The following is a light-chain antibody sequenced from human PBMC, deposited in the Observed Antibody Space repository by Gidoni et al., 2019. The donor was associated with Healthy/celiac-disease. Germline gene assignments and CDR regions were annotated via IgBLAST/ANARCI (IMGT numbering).Light chain of an antibody. Sequence: SYQLPQPHSVSVSPGQTASITCSGDKLGDKYACWYQQKPGQFPVLVIYQDSKRPSGIPERFSGSNSGNTATLTISGTQAMDEADYYCQAWDSSTRVFGGGTKLTVL. CDR3: QAWDSSTRV. V-gene: IGLV3-1*01. J-gene: IGLJ2*01. CDR2: QDS. CDR1: KLGDKY.